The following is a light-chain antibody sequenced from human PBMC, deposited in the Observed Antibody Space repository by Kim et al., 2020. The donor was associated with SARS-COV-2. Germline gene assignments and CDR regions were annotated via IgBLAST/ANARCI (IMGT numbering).Light chain of an antibody. CDR3: QAAEV. Sequence: PPPVPVYQGQPASCTCSGSTLGDKYACWYQQKPGQSPVMFIYQDTKRPSGIPERFSGSNSGNTATLTITGTQAMDEADYYCQAAEVFGGGTQLTVL. CDR1: TLGDKY. J-gene: IGLJ2*01. CDR2: QDT. V-gene: IGLV3-1*01.